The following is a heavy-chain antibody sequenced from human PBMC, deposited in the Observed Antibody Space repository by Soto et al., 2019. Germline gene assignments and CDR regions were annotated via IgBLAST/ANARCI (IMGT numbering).Heavy chain of an antibody. J-gene: IGHJ4*02. D-gene: IGHD3-9*01. Sequence: GGSLRLSCAASGFTFSSYGMHWVRQAPGKGLEWVAVISYDGSNEYYADSVKGRFTISRDNSKNTLYLQMNSLRAEDTAVYYCAKDEGYYDILTGYDYWGQGTLVTVSS. CDR1: GFTFSSYG. CDR3: AKDEGYYDILTGYDY. V-gene: IGHV3-30*18. CDR2: ISYDGSNE.